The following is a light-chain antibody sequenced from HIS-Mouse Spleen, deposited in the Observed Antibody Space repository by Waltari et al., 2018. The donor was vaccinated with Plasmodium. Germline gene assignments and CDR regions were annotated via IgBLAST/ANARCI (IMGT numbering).Light chain of an antibody. CDR2: DAS. CDR1: QSVSSY. CDR3: QQRSNWPLT. V-gene: IGKV3-11*01. Sequence: EIVLTQSPATLSLSPGERATLSCRSSQSVSSYLAWYQQKPGQAPRLLIYDASNRATGIPARFSVSGSGTDCTLTISSLEPEDFAVYYCQQRSNWPLTFGGGTKVEIK. J-gene: IGKJ4*01.